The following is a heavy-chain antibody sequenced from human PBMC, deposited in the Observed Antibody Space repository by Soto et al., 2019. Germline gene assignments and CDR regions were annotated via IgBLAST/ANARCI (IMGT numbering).Heavy chain of an antibody. J-gene: IGHJ1*01. CDR2: IIPVFGRP. CDR3: AREGSGYNL. CDR1: GGSFSSFG. D-gene: IGHD5-12*01. V-gene: IGHV1-69*13. Sequence: GASVKVSCKASGGSFSSFGISWVRQAPGQGLEWMGGIIPVFGRPNYAQRFRGRLTITADESTNTVYLELIDLRSEDTAVYYCAREGSGYNLWGQGTQVTVSP.